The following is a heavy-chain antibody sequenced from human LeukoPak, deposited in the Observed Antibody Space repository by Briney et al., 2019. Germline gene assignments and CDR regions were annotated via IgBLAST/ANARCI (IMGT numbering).Heavy chain of an antibody. CDR1: GGSISSYY. CDR3: ARGDIAAAGSSYYYYYMDV. D-gene: IGHD6-13*01. V-gene: IGHV4-4*07. CDR2: IYTSGST. Sequence: SETLSLTCTASGGSISSYYWSWIRQPAGKGLEWIGRIYTSGSTNYNPSLKSRVTMSVDTSKNQFSLKLSSVTAADTAVYYCARGDIAAAGSSYYYYYMDVWGKGTTVTVSS. J-gene: IGHJ6*03.